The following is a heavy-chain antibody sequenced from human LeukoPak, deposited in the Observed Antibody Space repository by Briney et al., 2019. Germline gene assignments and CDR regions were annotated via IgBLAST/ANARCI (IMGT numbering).Heavy chain of an antibody. Sequence: GGSLRLSCAASGFTFDDYAMHWVRQAPGKGLEWVSLISGDGGSTYYADSVKGRFTISRDNSKNSLYLQMNSLRTEDTALYYRAKPIAVAGTLLDYWGQGTLVTVSS. D-gene: IGHD6-19*01. CDR2: ISGDGGST. CDR3: AKPIAVAGTLLDY. CDR1: GFTFDDYA. J-gene: IGHJ4*02. V-gene: IGHV3-43*02.